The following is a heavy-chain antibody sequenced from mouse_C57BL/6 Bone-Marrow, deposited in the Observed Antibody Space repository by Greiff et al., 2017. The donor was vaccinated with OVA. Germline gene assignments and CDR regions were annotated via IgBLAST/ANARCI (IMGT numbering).Heavy chain of an antibody. CDR1: GYTFTDYE. D-gene: IGHD2-12*01. Sequence: VQLQQSGAELVRPGASVTLSCKASGYTFTDYEMHWVKQTPVHGLEWIGAIDPETGGTAYNQKFKGKAILTADQSSSTAYMEPPSLTSEDSAVSSCTRPDYSAFDYWGQGTTLTVSS. V-gene: IGHV1-15*01. J-gene: IGHJ2*01. CDR3: TRPDYSAFDY. CDR2: IDPETGGT.